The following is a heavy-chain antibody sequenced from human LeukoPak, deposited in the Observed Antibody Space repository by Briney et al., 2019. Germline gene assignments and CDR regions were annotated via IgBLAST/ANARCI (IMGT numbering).Heavy chain of an antibody. CDR2: INPNSGGT. D-gene: IGHD2-15*01. V-gene: IGHV1-2*02. Sequence: ASVKVSCKASGYTFTGYYMHWVRQAPGQGLEWMGWINPNSGGTNYAQKFQGRVTMTRDTSISTAYMEQSRLRSDDTAVYYCARVVVVVAATPSYFDYWGQGTLVTVPS. J-gene: IGHJ4*02. CDR1: GYTFTGYY. CDR3: ARVVVVVAATPSYFDY.